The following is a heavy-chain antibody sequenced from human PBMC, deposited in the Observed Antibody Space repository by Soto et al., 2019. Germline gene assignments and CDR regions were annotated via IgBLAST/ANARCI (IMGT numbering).Heavy chain of an antibody. CDR1: GGSISSSSYY. Sequence: PSETLSLTCTVSGGSISSSSYYWGWIRQPPGKGLEWIGSIYYSGSTYYNPSLKSRVTISVDTSKNQFSLKLSSVTAADTAVYYCARLTTIFGVATPPDFDYWGQGTLVTVSS. D-gene: IGHD3-3*01. CDR2: IYYSGST. J-gene: IGHJ4*02. V-gene: IGHV4-39*01. CDR3: ARLTTIFGVATPPDFDY.